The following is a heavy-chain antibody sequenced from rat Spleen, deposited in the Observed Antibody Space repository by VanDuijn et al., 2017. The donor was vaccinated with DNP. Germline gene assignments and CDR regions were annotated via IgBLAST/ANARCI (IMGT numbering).Heavy chain of an antibody. CDR3: TRGGTYYFDY. Sequence: EVQLVESGGGLVQPGRSLKLSCAASGFTFSDYNMAWVRQAPKKGLEWVATISYDGSSTYYGDSVKGRFTISRDIAKSTLYLQMNSLRAEDMATYYCTRGGTYYFDYWGQGVMVTVSS. CDR2: ISYDGSST. V-gene: IGHV5-7*01. CDR1: GFTFSDYN. J-gene: IGHJ2*01.